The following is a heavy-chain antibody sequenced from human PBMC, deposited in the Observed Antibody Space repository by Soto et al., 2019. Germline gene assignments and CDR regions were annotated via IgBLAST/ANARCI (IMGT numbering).Heavy chain of an antibody. CDR1: GGSISGGVGGLYY. Sequence: QLQLRESGPGLVKPSETLSLTCPVSGGSISGGVGGLYYWSWIRQPPGKGLEWIGYIYDSGSTYYNPSLKSRVTRSVDTSNNQFSLRLSSVTAAYTAVYSCAREVIPLTTDWYFDLWGRGTLVTVSS. V-gene: IGHV4-30-4*01. J-gene: IGHJ2*01. D-gene: IGHD4-17*01. CDR2: IYDSGST. CDR3: AREVIPLTTDWYFDL.